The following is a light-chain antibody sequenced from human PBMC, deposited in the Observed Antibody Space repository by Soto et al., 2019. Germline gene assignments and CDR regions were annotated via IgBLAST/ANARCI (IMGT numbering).Light chain of an antibody. CDR1: QDISNY. CDR3: QHYNGY. J-gene: IGKJ2*01. V-gene: IGKV1-33*01. Sequence: DIQMTQSPSSLSASVGDRVTITCQASQDISNYLNWYQQKPGKAPKLLIYDASNLETGVPSRFSGSGFGTEFTLTISSLQPDDFATYYCQHYNGYFGQGTKVEIK. CDR2: DAS.